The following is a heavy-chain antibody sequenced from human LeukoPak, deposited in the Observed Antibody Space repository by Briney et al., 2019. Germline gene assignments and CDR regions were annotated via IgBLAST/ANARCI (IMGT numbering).Heavy chain of an antibody. CDR2: IIPIFGTA. J-gene: IGHJ4*02. D-gene: IGHD5-12*01. V-gene: IGHV1-69*05. CDR1: GGTFSSYA. CDR3: ARESLDIVATSYFDY. Sequence: SVKVSCKASGGTFSSYAISWVRQAPGQGLEWMGRIIPIFGTANYAQKFQGRVTITTDESTSTAYMELSSLRSEDTAVYYCARESLDIVATSYFDYWGQGTLVTVAS.